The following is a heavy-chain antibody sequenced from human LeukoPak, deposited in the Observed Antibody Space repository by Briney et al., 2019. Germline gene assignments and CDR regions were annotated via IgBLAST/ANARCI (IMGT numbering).Heavy chain of an antibody. CDR1: GYTFTSYD. CDR2: MNPNSGNT. V-gene: IGHV1-8*01. CDR3: ATSRRVRGVIGDWFDP. D-gene: IGHD3-10*01. J-gene: IGHJ5*02. Sequence: GASVKVSCKASGYTFTSYDINWVRQATGQGLEWMGWMNPNSGNTGYAQKFQGRVTMTRNTSISTAYMELSSLRSEDTAVYYCATSRRVRGVIGDWFDPWGQGTLVTVSS.